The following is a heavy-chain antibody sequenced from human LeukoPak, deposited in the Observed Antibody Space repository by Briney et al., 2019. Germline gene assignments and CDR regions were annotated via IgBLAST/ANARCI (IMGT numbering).Heavy chain of an antibody. CDR3: ARDQSGSLDY. CDR1: GFTVSRTW. Sequence: PGGSLRLFCAAPGFTVSRTWMAWVRQAPGKGLEWVANINQDASTRHYVDSVKGRFTISRDNAKNSLDLQMNSLRVEDTAVYYCARDQSGSLDYWGQGTLVTVSS. D-gene: IGHD1-26*01. J-gene: IGHJ4*02. V-gene: IGHV3-7*01. CDR2: INQDASTR.